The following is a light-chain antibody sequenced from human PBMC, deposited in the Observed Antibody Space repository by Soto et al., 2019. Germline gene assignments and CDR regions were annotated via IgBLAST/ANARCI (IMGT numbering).Light chain of an antibody. CDR2: QVT. CDR1: TRDIAGYNY. CDR3: CSYAGTYTVV. Sequence: QSVLTQPASVSGSLGQSITISCTGTTRDIAGYNYISWYQQLPGKAPKLMIYQVTIRPSGISNRFSGSKSGNTASLTISGLQAEDEADYSCCSYAGTYTVVFGGGTKLTVL. V-gene: IGLV2-14*01. J-gene: IGLJ2*01.